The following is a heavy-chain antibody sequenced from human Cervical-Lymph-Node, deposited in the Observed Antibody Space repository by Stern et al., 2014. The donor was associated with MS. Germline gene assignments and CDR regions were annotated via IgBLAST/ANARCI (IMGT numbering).Heavy chain of an antibody. J-gene: IGHJ5*02. V-gene: IGHV2-5*02. Sequence: QITLRESGPTLVKPTQTLTLTCTFSGFSLSTTGVGVGWIRQPPGKALEWLALIYWDDDKRSSPSLKSRPTITKNTSKNQVVLEVTTMAPVDTGTYYGAHTVCFGDNGWFDPWGQGALVIVSS. CDR3: AHTVCFGDNGWFDP. CDR1: GFSLSTTGVG. D-gene: IGHD3-10*01. CDR2: IYWDDDK.